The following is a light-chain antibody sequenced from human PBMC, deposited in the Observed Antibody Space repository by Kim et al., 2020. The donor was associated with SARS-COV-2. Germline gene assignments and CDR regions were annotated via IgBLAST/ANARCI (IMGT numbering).Light chain of an antibody. V-gene: IGKV3-20*01. Sequence: EIVLTQSPGTLSLSPGERATLSCRASQSVSSSTLAWYQQKRGQGTRLLIYGASTRATGIPDRFSGSGSGTDFTLTITRLEPEDFAVYYCQQYCSSPTFGQGTRLEIK. CDR1: QSVSSST. J-gene: IGKJ5*01. CDR3: QQYCSSPT. CDR2: GAS.